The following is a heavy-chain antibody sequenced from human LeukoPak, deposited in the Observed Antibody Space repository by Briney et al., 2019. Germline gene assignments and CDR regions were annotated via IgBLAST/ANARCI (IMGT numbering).Heavy chain of an antibody. D-gene: IGHD3-3*01. V-gene: IGHV4-59*01. CDR3: ARSRYYDFWSGYYEGVFDP. Sequence: PSETLSLTCTVSGGSISSYYWSWIRQPPGKGLEWIGYIYYSGSTNYNPSLKSRVTISVDTSKNQFSLKLSSVTAADTAVYYCARSRYYDFWSGYYEGVFDPWGQGTLVTVSS. CDR2: IYYSGST. CDR1: GGSISSYY. J-gene: IGHJ5*02.